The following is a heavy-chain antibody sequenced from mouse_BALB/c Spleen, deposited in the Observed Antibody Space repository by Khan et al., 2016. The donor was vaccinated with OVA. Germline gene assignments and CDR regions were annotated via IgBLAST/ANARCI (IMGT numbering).Heavy chain of an antibody. J-gene: IGHJ2*01. Sequence: QVQLHQSGPELVKPGASVKMSCKASGYTFTYYVITWVKQRTGQGLEWIGEIYPGSDNAYYNERFKGKATLTADKSSNTTHMQLSSLTSEDSAVYFCARGDGYYVYFDYWGQGTTLTVSS. CDR2: IYPGSDNA. CDR1: GYTFTYYV. D-gene: IGHD2-3*01. CDR3: ARGDGYYVYFDY. V-gene: IGHV1-81*01.